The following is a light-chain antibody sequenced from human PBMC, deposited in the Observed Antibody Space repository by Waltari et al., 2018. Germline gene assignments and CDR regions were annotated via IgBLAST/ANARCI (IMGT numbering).Light chain of an antibody. J-gene: IGLJ2*01. CDR2: RND. V-gene: IGLV1-47*01. CDR3: AAWDDSLSGVV. Sequence: QSVVTQPPSASGTPGQRVTISCFGRSPNIGTNFVYWYQQLPGTAPKLLIYRNDQRPSGGPDRVSGSKSASSAALAISGLRSEDEAEYFCAAWDDSLSGVVFGGGTKLTVL. CDR1: SPNIGTNF.